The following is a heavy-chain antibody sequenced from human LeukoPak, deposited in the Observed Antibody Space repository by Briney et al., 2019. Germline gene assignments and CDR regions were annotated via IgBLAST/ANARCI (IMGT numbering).Heavy chain of an antibody. CDR3: ARRGSDTAMVRVAWYFDL. CDR2: IYYSGST. D-gene: IGHD5-18*01. J-gene: IGHJ2*01. Sequence: TSETLSLTCTVSGGSISSYYWSWIRQPPGKGLEWIGYIYYSGSTNYNPSLKSRVTISVDTSKNQFSLKLSCVTAAGTGVYYCARRGSDTAMVRVAWYFDLWGRGTLVTVSS. CDR1: GGSISSYY. V-gene: IGHV4-59*08.